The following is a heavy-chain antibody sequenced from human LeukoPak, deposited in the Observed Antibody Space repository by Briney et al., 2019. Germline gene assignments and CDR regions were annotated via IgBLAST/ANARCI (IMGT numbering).Heavy chain of an antibody. CDR2: INPNSGGT. CDR1: GYTFTGYY. V-gene: IGHV1-2*02. J-gene: IGHJ4*02. CDR3: ARGEATIASYFDY. Sequence: ASVKVSCKASGYTFTGYYMHWVRQAPGQGLEWMGWINPNSGGTNYAQKFQGRVTMTTDTSTSTAYMELRSLRSDDTAVYYCARGEATIASYFDYWGQGTLVTVSS. D-gene: IGHD5-12*01.